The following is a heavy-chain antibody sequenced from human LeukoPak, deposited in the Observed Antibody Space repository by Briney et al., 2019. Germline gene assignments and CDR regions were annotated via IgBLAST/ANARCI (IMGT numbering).Heavy chain of an antibody. CDR1: GGSISSGSYY. Sequence: PSETLSLTCTVSGGSISSGSYYWSWIRQPAGTGLEWIGRIYTSGSTNYNPSLKSRVTISVDTSKNQFSLKLSSVTAADTAVYYCARDPSGPYYDFWSGYYHNGMDVWGQGTTVTVSS. D-gene: IGHD3-3*01. V-gene: IGHV4-61*02. J-gene: IGHJ6*02. CDR2: IYTSGST. CDR3: ARDPSGPYYDFWSGYYHNGMDV.